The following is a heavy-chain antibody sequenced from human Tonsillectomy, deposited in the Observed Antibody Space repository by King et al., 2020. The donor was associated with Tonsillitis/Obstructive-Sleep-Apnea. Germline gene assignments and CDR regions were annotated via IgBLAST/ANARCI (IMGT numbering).Heavy chain of an antibody. CDR1: GFTFSDYY. D-gene: IGHD2-15*01. Sequence: VQLVESGGGLVKPGGSLRLSCAASGFTFSDYYMSWIRQAPGKGLEWVSYISSSSSYTNYADSVKGRFTISRDNAKNSLYLQMNSLRAEAPAVYYCARVGYCSGGSCLPDAFDIWGQGTMVTVSS. CDR3: ARVGYCSGGSCLPDAFDI. V-gene: IGHV3-11*05. J-gene: IGHJ3*02. CDR2: ISSSSSYT.